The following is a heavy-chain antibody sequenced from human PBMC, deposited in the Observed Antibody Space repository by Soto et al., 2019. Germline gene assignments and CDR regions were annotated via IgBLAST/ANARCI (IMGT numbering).Heavy chain of an antibody. Sequence: GASVKVSCKASGYTFTSYGISWVRQAPGQGLEWMGWISAYNGNTNYAQRLQGRVTMTTDTSTSTAYMELRSLRSDDTAVYYCARGGEVDTAMVTVWYFDYWGQGTLVTVYS. J-gene: IGHJ4*02. CDR3: ARGGEVDTAMVTVWYFDY. V-gene: IGHV1-18*04. D-gene: IGHD5-18*01. CDR1: GYTFTSYG. CDR2: ISAYNGNT.